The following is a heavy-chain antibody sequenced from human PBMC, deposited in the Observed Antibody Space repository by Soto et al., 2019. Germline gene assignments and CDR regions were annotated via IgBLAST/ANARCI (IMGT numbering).Heavy chain of an antibody. V-gene: IGHV1-69*02. CDR2: IIPILGIG. J-gene: IGHJ4*02. CDR1: GGTFSSYT. CDR3: ARLVDTADFDY. Sequence: QVQLVQSGAEVKKPGSSVKVSCKASGGTFSSYTISWVRQAPGQGLEWMGRIIPILGIGNYAQKFQGRVTITADKSTSTAYMELSSLRSEDTAVYYCARLVDTADFDYWGQGTLVTVSS. D-gene: IGHD5-18*01.